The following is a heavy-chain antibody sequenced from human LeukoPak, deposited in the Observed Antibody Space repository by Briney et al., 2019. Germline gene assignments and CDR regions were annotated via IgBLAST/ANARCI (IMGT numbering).Heavy chain of an antibody. J-gene: IGHJ4*02. CDR1: GGSISSYY. CDR2: IYYSGST. V-gene: IGHV4-59*08. Sequence: SETLSLTCTVSGGSISSYYWSWIRQPPGKGLEWIGYIYYSGSTNYNPSLKSRVTISVATSKNQFSLKLSSVTAADTAVYYCARVEMATAGGFDYWGQGTLVTVSS. D-gene: IGHD5-24*01. CDR3: ARVEMATAGGFDY.